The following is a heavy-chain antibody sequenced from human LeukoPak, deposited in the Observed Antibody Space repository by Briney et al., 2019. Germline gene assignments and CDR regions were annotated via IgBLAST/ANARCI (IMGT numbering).Heavy chain of an antibody. V-gene: IGHV3-7*01. J-gene: IGHJ4*02. CDR2: IKQDGSEK. Sequence: GGSLRLSCAASGFTFSTYWMSWVRQAPGKGLEWVANIKQDGSEKYYVDSVKGRFTISRDNAKNSLYLQMNSLRAEDTAVYYCVSPKSWIQLWFSFDYWGQGTLVTVSS. CDR3: VSPKSWIQLWFSFDY. CDR1: GFTFSTYW. D-gene: IGHD5-18*01.